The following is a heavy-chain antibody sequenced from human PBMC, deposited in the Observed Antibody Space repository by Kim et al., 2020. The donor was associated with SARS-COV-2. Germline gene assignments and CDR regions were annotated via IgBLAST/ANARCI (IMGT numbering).Heavy chain of an antibody. V-gene: IGHV3-7*01. D-gene: IGHD1-1*01. Sequence: GGSLRLSCVASAFTLSGSWMSWIRQAPGKGLEWVAHMEEGGSHVWYVDSVKGRFTISRDKDRNSLYLQMNSLRDEDTARYYCVSWVGEGTSWGQGILVTVSS. CDR3: VSWVGEGTS. CDR1: AFTLSGSW. J-gene: IGHJ5*02. CDR2: MEEGGSHV.